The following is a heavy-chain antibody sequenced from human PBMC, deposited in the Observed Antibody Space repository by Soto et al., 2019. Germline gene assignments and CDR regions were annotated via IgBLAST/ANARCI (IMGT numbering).Heavy chain of an antibody. D-gene: IGHD4-17*01. CDR3: ARFPPTDYGDYDFDY. CDR1: GGSISSSSYY. V-gene: IGHV4-39*01. Sequence: QLQLQESGPGLVKPSETLSLTCTVSGGSISSSSYYWGWIRQPPGKGLEWIGSIYYSGSTYYNPSLKSRATMSLDTSKHQFSLKLSSVPAADTAVYYCARFPPTDYGDYDFDYWGQGTLVTVSS. CDR2: IYYSGST. J-gene: IGHJ4*02.